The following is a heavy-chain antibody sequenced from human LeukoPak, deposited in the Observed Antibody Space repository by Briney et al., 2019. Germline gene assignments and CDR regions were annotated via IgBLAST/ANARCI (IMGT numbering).Heavy chain of an antibody. V-gene: IGHV4-39*01. J-gene: IGHJ4*02. CDR3: TSAGSYWVDS. CDR2: TYYRGST. CDR1: GGSISSSSYY. Sequence: SETLSLTCTVSGGSISSSSYYWGWIRPPPGQGLEWIGSTYYRGSTYYNPSLDSRVSISVDTSKNQFSLKLSSVTAADVAVYYCTSAGSYWVDSWGQGTLVTVSS. D-gene: IGHD3-10*01.